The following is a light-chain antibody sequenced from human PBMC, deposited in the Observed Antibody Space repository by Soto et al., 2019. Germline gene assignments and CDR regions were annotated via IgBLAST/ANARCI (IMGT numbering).Light chain of an antibody. Sequence: QSALTQPASVSGSPGHSITISCTGTSSDVGGYNYVSWYQHHPGKAPKLLIYDVSNRPSGISNRFSGSKSDNTASLTISGLQPEDEADYYCRSYTTSNTRQIVFGTGTKVTVL. V-gene: IGLV2-14*03. CDR1: SSDVGGYNY. J-gene: IGLJ1*01. CDR3: RSYTTSNTRQIV. CDR2: DVS.